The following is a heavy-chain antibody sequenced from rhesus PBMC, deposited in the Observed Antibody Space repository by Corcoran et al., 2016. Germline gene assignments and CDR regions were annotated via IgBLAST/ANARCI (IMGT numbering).Heavy chain of an antibody. CDR1: GASISSYW. V-gene: IGHV4-80*01. CDR2: INGNRGST. J-gene: IGHJ4*01. D-gene: IGHD4-23*01. CDR3: AREDSNYCDY. Sequence: QVQLQESGPGLVKPSATLSLSCAVSGASISSYWWSWISQPPGKGREGIGEINGNRGSTYYNSSLKGRVTISKDASKNQFSLRLNSVTAADTAVYYCAREDSNYCDYWGQGVLVTVSS.